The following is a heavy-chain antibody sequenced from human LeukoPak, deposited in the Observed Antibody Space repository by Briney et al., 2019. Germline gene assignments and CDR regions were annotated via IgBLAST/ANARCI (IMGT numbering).Heavy chain of an antibody. CDR2: INPDGSQK. J-gene: IGHJ4*02. D-gene: IGHD5-24*01. CDR1: GFTFSGNW. CDR3: AKLLGTATTYDS. Sequence: GGPLRLSCAAPGFTFSGNWMSWVRQAPGKGREWVASINPDGSQKLYVDSVKGRLTISRDNTKSSLYLQMNSLGAEDTAMYYCAKLLGTATTYDSWGQGTRVTVSS. V-gene: IGHV3-7*01.